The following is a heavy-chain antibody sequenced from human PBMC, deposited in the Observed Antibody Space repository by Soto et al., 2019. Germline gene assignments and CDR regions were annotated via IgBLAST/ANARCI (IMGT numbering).Heavy chain of an antibody. CDR2: VRGCNGNT. CDR1: GHTFPSYG. CDR3: ARDQGVTGLPHYYYYYGMDV. D-gene: IGHD2-21*02. V-gene: IGHV1-18*01. J-gene: IGHJ6*02. Sequence: ASVKVSCKASGHTFPSYGITWVRQAPGQGLEWMGWVRGCNGNTNYAQNLRGRVTLTTDTSTSTAYMDLTSLTSDDTAVYYCARDQGVTGLPHYYYYYGMDVWGQGTTVTVSS.